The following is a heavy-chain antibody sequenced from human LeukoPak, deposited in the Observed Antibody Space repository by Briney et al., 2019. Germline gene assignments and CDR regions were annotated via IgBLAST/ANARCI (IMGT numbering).Heavy chain of an antibody. D-gene: IGHD3-22*01. J-gene: IGHJ4*02. Sequence: PSETLSLTCSVSDGSFSNYYWTWIRQPPGKGLEWIGNIYYSGSTNYNPSLKSRVTISVDTSKNQFSLNLTSVTAADTAIYYCARETNYFDSSGYYANFLDYWGQGTLVTVSS. V-gene: IGHV4-59*01. CDR3: ARETNYFDSSGYYANFLDY. CDR1: DGSFSNYY. CDR2: IYYSGST.